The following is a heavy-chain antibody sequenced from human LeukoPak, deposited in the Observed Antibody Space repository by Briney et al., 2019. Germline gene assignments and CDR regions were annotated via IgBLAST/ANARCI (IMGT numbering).Heavy chain of an antibody. CDR2: IKPDGSYT. J-gene: IGHJ4*02. D-gene: IGHD6-19*01. CDR1: GFPFSGYW. V-gene: IGHV3-74*01. CDR3: ARDYSSVPEY. Sequence: GGSLRLSCAASGFPFSGYWMYWLRQAPWKGMVWVSRIKPDGSYTSYADFVKGRFTTSRDNAKNTLYLQLSSLRAEDTAVYYCARDYSSVPEYWGQGTLVTVSS.